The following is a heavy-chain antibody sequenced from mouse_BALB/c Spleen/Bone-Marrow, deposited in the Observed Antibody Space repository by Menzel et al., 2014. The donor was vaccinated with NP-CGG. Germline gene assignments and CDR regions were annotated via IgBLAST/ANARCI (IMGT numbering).Heavy chain of an antibody. CDR2: IDPFNGVT. Sequence: VQLKQSGPELMKPGASVKISCQASGYSFTNYYIHWVKQSHGKSLEWIGYIDPFNGVTTYNQKFKGKATLTVDKSSNTVYMHLNSLTSEDSAVFYCERRVITRGPGFACWGQGALATIAA. CDR3: ERRVITRGPGFAC. D-gene: IGHD2-4*01. CDR1: GYSFTNYY. J-gene: IGHJ3*01. V-gene: IGHV1S135*01.